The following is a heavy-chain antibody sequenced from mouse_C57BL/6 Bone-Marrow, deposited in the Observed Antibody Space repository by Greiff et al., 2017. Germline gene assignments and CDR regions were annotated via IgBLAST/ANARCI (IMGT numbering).Heavy chain of an antibody. CDR1: GYTFTSYL. CDR3: ARENYEGYYGAY. D-gene: IGHD2-3*01. CDR2: IDPSDSYT. Sequence: VQLQQPGAELVMPGASVKLSCKASGYTFTSYLMHWVKQRPGQGLEWIGEIDPSDSYTNYNQKFKGKSTLTVDKSSSTAYMQLSSLTSEDSAVYYCARENYEGYYGAYWGQGTLVTVSA. V-gene: IGHV1-69*01. J-gene: IGHJ3*01.